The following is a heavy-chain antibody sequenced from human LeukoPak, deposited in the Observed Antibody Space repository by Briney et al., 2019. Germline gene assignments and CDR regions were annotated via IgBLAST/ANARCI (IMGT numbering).Heavy chain of an antibody. J-gene: IGHJ4*02. D-gene: IGHD6-19*01. CDR1: GFTFSSYG. CDR3: ARDFSSGERGGPDY. Sequence: PGRSLRLSCAASGFTFSSYGMHWVRQAPGKGLEGVAVIWYDGSNKYYADSVKGRFTISRDNSKNTLYLQMNSLRAEDTAVYYCARDFSSGERGGPDYWGQGTLVTVSS. V-gene: IGHV3-33*01. CDR2: IWYDGSNK.